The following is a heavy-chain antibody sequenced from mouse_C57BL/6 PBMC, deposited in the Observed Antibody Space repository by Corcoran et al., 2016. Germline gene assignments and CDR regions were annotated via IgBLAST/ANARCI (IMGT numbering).Heavy chain of an antibody. CDR1: GYTFTTYG. D-gene: IGHD1-1*01. Sequence: QIQLVQSGPELKKPGETVKISCKASGYTFTTYGMSWVKQAPGKGLKWMGWINTYSGVPTYADDFKGRFAFSLETSASTAYLQINNLKNEDTATYFCARPYVDYAMDYWGQGTSVTVSS. CDR2: INTYSGVP. V-gene: IGHV9-3*01. J-gene: IGHJ4*01. CDR3: ARPYVDYAMDY.